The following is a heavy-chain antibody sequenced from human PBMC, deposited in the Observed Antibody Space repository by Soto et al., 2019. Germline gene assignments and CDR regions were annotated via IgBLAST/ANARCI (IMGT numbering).Heavy chain of an antibody. CDR1: GDSISSVDHY. J-gene: IGHJ5*02. V-gene: IGHV4-30-4*01. D-gene: IGHD1-26*01. Sequence: LSLTCTVSGDSISSVDHYWSWIRQPPGKGLEWMGYIYHSGSTHYNPSLNSRLTISIDTSTNRFSLNLTSVTAADTAVYFCARLRWETENNWFDPWGQGALVTVSS. CDR3: ARLRWETENNWFDP. CDR2: IYHSGST.